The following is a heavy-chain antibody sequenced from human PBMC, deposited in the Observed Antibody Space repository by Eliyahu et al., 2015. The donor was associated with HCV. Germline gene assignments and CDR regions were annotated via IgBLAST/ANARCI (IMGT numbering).Heavy chain of an antibody. CDR1: GFXFSSYE. CDR3: ARSSYDFWSGYYDLGYPSGYFDY. CDR2: ISSSGSTI. V-gene: IGHV3-48*03. J-gene: IGHJ4*02. D-gene: IGHD3-3*01. Sequence: EVQLVESGGGLVQPGGSLRLSCAASGFXFSSYEMNWVRQAPGKGLEGVSYISSSGSTIYYADSVKGRFTISRDNAKNSLYLQMNSLRAEDTAVYYCARSSYDFWSGYYDLGYPSGYFDYWGQGTLVTVSS.